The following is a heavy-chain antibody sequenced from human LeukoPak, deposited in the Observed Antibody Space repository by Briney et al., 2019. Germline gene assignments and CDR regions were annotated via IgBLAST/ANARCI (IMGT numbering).Heavy chain of an antibody. D-gene: IGHD6-13*01. Sequence: SETLSLTCTVSGGSISNYYWSWIRQPPGKGLEWIGYVHYSGSTNYNPSLKSRATISVDTSKSQFSLKPSSVTAADTAIYYCARGYSSSWYYSDYWGQGTLVTVSS. CDR1: GGSISNYY. CDR2: VHYSGST. V-gene: IGHV4-59*08. J-gene: IGHJ4*02. CDR3: ARGYSSSWYYSDY.